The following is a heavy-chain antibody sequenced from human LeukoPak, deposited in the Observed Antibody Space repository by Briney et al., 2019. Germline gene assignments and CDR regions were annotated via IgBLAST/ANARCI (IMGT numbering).Heavy chain of an antibody. CDR1: GFTFSSYG. D-gene: IGHD4-17*01. V-gene: IGHV3-30*18. Sequence: PGGSLRLSCAASGFTFSSYGMHWVRQAPGKGLEWVAVISYDGSNKYYADSVKGRFTISRDNSKNTLYLQMNSLRAEDTAVYYCAKVGDYGDYFDYWGQGTLVTVSS. CDR3: AKVGDYGDYFDY. CDR2: ISYDGSNK. J-gene: IGHJ4*02.